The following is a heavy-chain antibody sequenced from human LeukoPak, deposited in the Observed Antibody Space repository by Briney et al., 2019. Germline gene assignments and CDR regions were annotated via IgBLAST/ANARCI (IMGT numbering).Heavy chain of an antibody. D-gene: IGHD3-3*01. CDR1: GGSISSYY. CDR2: IYYSGST. J-gene: IGHJ6*02. V-gene: IGHV4-59*12. CDR3: ARSTGTLDYDFWSGYQHYYYYGMDV. Sequence: SETLSLTCTVSGGSISSYYWSWIRQPPGKGLEWIGYIYYSGSTNYNPSLKSRVTISVDTSKNQFSLKLSSVTAADTAVYYCARSTGTLDYDFWSGYQHYYYYGMDVWGQGTTVTVSS.